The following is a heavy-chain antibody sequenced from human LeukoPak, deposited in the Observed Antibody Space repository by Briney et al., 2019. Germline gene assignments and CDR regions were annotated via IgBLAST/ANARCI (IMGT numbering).Heavy chain of an antibody. CDR1: GFTFSGYG. D-gene: IGHD3-9*01. CDR2: IRFDGSNK. Sequence: GGSLRLSCAASGFTFSGYGMHWVRQAPGKGPEWVAFIRFDGSNKYYADSVKSRFTISRDNSKNTLYLQMNSLRAEDTAVYYCAKDMELRYFDWLPSEGCFDYWGQGTVVTVSS. J-gene: IGHJ4*02. V-gene: IGHV3-30*02. CDR3: AKDMELRYFDWLPSEGCFDY.